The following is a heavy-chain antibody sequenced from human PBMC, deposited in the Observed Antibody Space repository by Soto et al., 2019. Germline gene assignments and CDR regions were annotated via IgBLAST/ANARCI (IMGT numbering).Heavy chain of an antibody. V-gene: IGHV1-8*01. CDR3: ATTVTSLFDN. J-gene: IGHJ4*02. CDR1: GYTFTSYD. D-gene: IGHD4-17*01. CDR2: MNPNSGNT. Sequence: ASVKVSCKASGYTFTSYDINWVRQATGQGLEWMGWMNPNSGNTGYAQNFQGRVTMTSDTSINTAYMELSSLRSEDTAVYYCATTVTSLFDNWGQGTQVTVSS.